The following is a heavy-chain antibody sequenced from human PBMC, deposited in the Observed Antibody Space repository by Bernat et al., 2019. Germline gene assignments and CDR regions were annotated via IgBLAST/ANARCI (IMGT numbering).Heavy chain of an antibody. CDR2: VYWDDDK. D-gene: IGHD3-10*01. CDR3: AHRFSTSGTFGY. V-gene: IGHV2-5*02. Sequence: QITLKESGPTLVKPTQTLTLTCTFSGFSLSTNGMGVGWIRQPPGKALEWLSLVYWDDDKRYSPSLKSRLTITKDTSKHQVVLTMTNMDPVDTATYYCAHRFSTSGTFGYWGQGTLVTVSS. CDR1: GFSLSTNGMG. J-gene: IGHJ4*02.